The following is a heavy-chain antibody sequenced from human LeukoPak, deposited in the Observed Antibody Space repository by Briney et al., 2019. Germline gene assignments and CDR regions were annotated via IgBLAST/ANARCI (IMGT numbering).Heavy chain of an antibody. CDR3: SRGARGSSGYLAY. CDR2: TYYRSKWYN. J-gene: IGHJ4*02. V-gene: IGHV6-1*01. Sequence: SQTLSLTCAISGDSVSSNNAAWNWIRQSPSRGLEWLGRTYYRSKWYNDYAISVKSRITINPDTSKNQVSLQVKSVTPEDTAVYYCSRGARGSSGYLAYWGQGTLSPSPQ. CDR1: GDSVSSNNAA. D-gene: IGHD3-22*01.